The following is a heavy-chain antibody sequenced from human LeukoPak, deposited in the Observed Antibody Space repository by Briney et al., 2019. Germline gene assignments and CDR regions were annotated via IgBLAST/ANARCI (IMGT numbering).Heavy chain of an antibody. CDR1: GFTFDDYA. CDR3: AKDSATVTTSHFDY. Sequence: GGSLRLSCAASGFTFDDYAMHWVRQASGKGLEWVSGISWNSGSIGYADSVRGRFTISRDNAKNSLYLQMNSLRAEDTALYYCAKDSATVTTSHFDYRGQGTLVTVSS. V-gene: IGHV3-9*01. J-gene: IGHJ4*02. CDR2: ISWNSGSI. D-gene: IGHD4-17*01.